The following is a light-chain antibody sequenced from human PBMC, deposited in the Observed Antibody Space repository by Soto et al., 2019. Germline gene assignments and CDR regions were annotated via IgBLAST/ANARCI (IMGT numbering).Light chain of an antibody. CDR2: KAS. J-gene: IGKJ1*01. V-gene: IGKV1-5*03. CDR1: QTISSW. CDR3: QHYNSYSEA. Sequence: DIQMTQSPSTLSGSVGDRVTITCRASQTISSWLAWYQQKPGKAPKLLIYKASTLKSGVPSRFSGSGSGTECNLTISILETDEFATYYCQHYNSYSEAFGQGTKVQLK.